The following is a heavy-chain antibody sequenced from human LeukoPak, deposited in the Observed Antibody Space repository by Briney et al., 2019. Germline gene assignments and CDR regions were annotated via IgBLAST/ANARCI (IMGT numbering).Heavy chain of an antibody. CDR1: EFSFGKYV. CDR3: ASPDRYTIF. D-gene: IGHD3-9*01. J-gene: IGHJ4*02. Sequence: GGSLRLSCEASEFSFGKYVMSWVRQAPGKRLEWVASISGSGDNTFYADSVKGQFRISRDNSRNTLYLQMNSLRAEDTAVYYCASPDRYTIFWGQGTLVTVSS. V-gene: IGHV3-23*01. CDR2: ISGSGDNT.